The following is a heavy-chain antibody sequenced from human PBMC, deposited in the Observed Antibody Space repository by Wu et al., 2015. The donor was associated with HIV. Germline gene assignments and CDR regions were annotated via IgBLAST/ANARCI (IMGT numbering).Heavy chain of an antibody. V-gene: IGHV1-2*02. D-gene: IGHD4-11*01. CDR1: GYTFTGYY. J-gene: IGHJ4*02. CDR3: ARDATPITTEFDY. CDR2: INPSGGST. Sequence: QVQLVQSGAEVKRPGASVKVSCKASGYTFTGYYMHWVRQAPGQGLEWMAWINPSGGSTIYSENFEGRVTVTRDTSMKTVYMELDSLRSGDTAVYYCARDATPITTEFDYWGQGTLITVSS.